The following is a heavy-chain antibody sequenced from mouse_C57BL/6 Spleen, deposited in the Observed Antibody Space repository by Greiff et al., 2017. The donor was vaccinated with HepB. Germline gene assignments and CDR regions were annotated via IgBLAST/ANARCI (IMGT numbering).Heavy chain of an antibody. CDR2: IYPGSGNT. D-gene: IGHD1-1*01. J-gene: IGHJ4*01. CDR3: ARSLYYARAMDY. CDR1: GYTFTDYY. Sequence: QVQLKQSGAELVRPGASVKLSCKASGYTFTDYYINWVKQRPGQGLEWIARIYPGSGNTYYNEKFKGKATLTAEKSSSTAYMQLSSLTSEDSAVYFCARSLYYARAMDYWGQGTSVTVSS. V-gene: IGHV1-76*01.